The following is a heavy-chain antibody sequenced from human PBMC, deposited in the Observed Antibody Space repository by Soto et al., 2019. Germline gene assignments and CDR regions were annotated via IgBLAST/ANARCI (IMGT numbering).Heavy chain of an antibody. J-gene: IGHJ5*02. CDR2: IWHDGKNK. CDR3: ARDHYDFWSGYYTGFDP. CDR1: GFTFSSFG. Sequence: GGSLRLSCAASGFTFSSFGMHWVRQAPGKGLEWVAVIWHDGKNKYYADSVKGRFTISRDNAKNSLYLQMNSLRDEDTAVYYCARDHYDFWSGYYTGFDPWGQGTLVTVSS. V-gene: IGHV3-33*01. D-gene: IGHD3-3*01.